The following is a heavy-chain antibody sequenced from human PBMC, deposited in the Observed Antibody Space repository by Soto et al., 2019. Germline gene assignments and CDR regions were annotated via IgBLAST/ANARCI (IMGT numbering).Heavy chain of an antibody. Sequence: GESLKIACNGSGYSFTSYWIGWVRQMPGKGLEWMGIIYPGDSDTRYSPSFQGQVTISADKSISTAYLQWSSLKASDTAMCYCARRGDYDILTGYYNVGPYYYGMDVWGQGTTVTVSS. V-gene: IGHV5-51*01. J-gene: IGHJ6*02. CDR2: IYPGDSDT. CDR1: GYSFTSYW. CDR3: ARRGDYDILTGYYNVGPYYYGMDV. D-gene: IGHD3-9*01.